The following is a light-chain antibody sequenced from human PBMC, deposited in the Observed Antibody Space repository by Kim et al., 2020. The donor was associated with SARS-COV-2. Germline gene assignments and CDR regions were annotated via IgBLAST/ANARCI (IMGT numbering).Light chain of an antibody. Sequence: GKPVTISCTRSSGSIASNYVQWYQQRPGSAPNTVIYEDNQRPSGVPDRFSGSIDSSSNSASLTISGLKTEDEADYYCQSYDSSNWVFGGGTQLTVL. V-gene: IGLV6-57*03. CDR1: SGSIASNY. CDR2: EDN. J-gene: IGLJ3*02. CDR3: QSYDSSNWV.